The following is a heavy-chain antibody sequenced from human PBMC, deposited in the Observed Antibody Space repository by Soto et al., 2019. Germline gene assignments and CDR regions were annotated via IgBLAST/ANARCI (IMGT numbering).Heavy chain of an antibody. CDR2: ISAYNGNT. Sequence: QVQLVQSGAEVKKPGASVKVSCKASGYTFTSYGISWVRQAPGQGREWMGWISAYNGNTNYAQKLQARVTMTTDTSTCTAYMQLSSLRSDDTAVYYCACIYSNYDQDYYYYYVMDVWGQGTTVTVSS. CDR1: GYTFTSYG. J-gene: IGHJ6*02. CDR3: ACIYSNYDQDYYYYYVMDV. D-gene: IGHD4-4*01. V-gene: IGHV1-18*01.